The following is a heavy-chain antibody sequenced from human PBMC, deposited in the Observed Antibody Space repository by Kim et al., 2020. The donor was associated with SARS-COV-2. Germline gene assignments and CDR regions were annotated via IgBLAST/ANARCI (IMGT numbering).Heavy chain of an antibody. CDR1: GFTFSDYY. D-gene: IGHD1-26*01. J-gene: IGHJ5*02. V-gene: IGHV3-11*06. CDR3: AGGLVWEPNWFDP. Sequence: GGSLRLSCAASGFTFSDYYMSWIRQAPGKGLEWVSYISSSSSYTNYADSVKGRFTISRDNAKNSLYLQMNSLRAEDTAVYYCAGGLVWEPNWFDPWGQGTLVTVSS. CDR2: ISSSSSYT.